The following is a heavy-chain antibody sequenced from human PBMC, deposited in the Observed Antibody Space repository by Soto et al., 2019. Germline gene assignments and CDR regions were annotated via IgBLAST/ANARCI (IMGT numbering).Heavy chain of an antibody. V-gene: IGHV3-21*01. J-gene: IGHJ4*02. CDR1: GFTFSSYS. Sequence: GDSLRLSCADSGFTFSSYSMNWVRQAPGKGLEWVSSISSSSSYIYYADSVKGRFTISRDNAKNSLYLQMNSLRAEDTAVYYCARDSGYYTLSPDYWGQGTLVTVSS. CDR3: ARDSGYYTLSPDY. D-gene: IGHD3-22*01. CDR2: ISSSSSYI.